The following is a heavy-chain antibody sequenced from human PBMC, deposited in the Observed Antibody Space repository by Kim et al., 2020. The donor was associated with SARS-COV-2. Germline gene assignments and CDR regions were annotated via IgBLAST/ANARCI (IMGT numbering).Heavy chain of an antibody. Sequence: KDSADSVKARFPISRDNSKNTLYLQMNSLGAEDTAVYYCARDSSGFGIDYWGQGTLVTVSS. J-gene: IGHJ4*02. V-gene: IGHV3-33*01. CDR3: ARDSSGFGIDY. D-gene: IGHD3-16*01. CDR2: K.